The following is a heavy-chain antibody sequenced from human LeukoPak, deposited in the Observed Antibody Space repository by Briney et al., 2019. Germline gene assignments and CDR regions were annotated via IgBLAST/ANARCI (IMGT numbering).Heavy chain of an antibody. D-gene: IGHD3-22*01. CDR2: INHSEST. Sequence: PSETLSLTCAVYGGSFSGYCWSWIRQPPGKGLEWIGEINHSESTNYNPSLKSRVTISVDTSKNQFSLKLSSVTAADTAMYYCASDPNYYDTSGPPGDWGQGTLVTVSS. CDR1: GGSFSGYC. CDR3: ASDPNYYDTSGPPGD. J-gene: IGHJ4*02. V-gene: IGHV4-34*01.